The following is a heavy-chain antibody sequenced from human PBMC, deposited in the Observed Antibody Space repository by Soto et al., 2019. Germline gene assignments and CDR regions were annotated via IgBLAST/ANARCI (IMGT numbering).Heavy chain of an antibody. CDR2: INPSGGST. V-gene: IGHV1-46*03. CDR1: GYTFTSYY. D-gene: IGHD3-9*01. CDR3: ARVLTHYDILTGLPRGAFDI. Sequence: GASVKVSCKASGYTFTSYYMHWVRQAPGQGLEWMGIINPSGGSTSYAQKFQGRVTMTRDTSTSTVYMELSSLRSEDTAMYYCARVLTHYDILTGLPRGAFDIWGQGTMVTVSS. J-gene: IGHJ3*02.